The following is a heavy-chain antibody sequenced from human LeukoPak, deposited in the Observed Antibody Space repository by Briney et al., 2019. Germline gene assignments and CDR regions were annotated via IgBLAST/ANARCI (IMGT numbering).Heavy chain of an antibody. CDR1: GYSFTNYW. V-gene: IGHV5-51*01. CDR2: VYPGDSDT. D-gene: IGHD2-2*01. Sequence: GESLKISCKGSGYSFTNYWIGWVRQMPGKGLGWMGIVYPGDSDTRYSPSFQGQVTISADKSISTAYLQRSSLKASDSAMYYCARARYCSSTSCPSPYYYYYMDVWGKGTTVTVPS. J-gene: IGHJ6*03. CDR3: ARARYCSSTSCPSPYYYYYMDV.